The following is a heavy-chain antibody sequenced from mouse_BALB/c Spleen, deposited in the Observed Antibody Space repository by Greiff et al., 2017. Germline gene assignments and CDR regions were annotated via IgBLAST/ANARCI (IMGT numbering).Heavy chain of an antibody. CDR1: GFNIKDYY. V-gene: IGHV14-4*02. CDR3: TAYDGYYGFAY. Sequence: EVKLMESGAELVRSGASVKLSCTASGFNIKDYYMHWVKQRPEQGLEWIGWIDPENGDTEYAPKFQGKATMTADTSSNTAYLQLSSLTSEDTAVYYCTAYDGYYGFAYWGQGTLVTVSA. J-gene: IGHJ3*01. D-gene: IGHD2-3*01. CDR2: IDPENGDT.